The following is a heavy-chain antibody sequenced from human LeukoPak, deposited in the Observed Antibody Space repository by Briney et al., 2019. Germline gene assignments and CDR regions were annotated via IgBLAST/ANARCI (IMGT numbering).Heavy chain of an antibody. D-gene: IGHD2-15*01. CDR1: GFTFSSYG. CDR2: ISYDGSNK. J-gene: IGHJ4*02. V-gene: IGHV3-30*18. Sequence: GRSLRLSCAASGFTFSSYGMHWVRQAPGKGLEWVAVISYDGSNKYYADSVKGRFTISRDNSKNTLYLQMNSLRAEDTAVYYCAKDLVWRSGGSCYDYWGQGTLVNVSS. CDR3: AKDLVWRSGGSCYDY.